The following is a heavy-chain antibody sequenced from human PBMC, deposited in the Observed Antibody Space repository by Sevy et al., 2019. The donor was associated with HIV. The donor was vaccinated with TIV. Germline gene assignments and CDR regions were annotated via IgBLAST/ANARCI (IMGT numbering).Heavy chain of an antibody. CDR1: GGSISGYF. CDR3: ARHGSQRDHPLDL. D-gene: IGHD2-21*02. CDR2: IHYSGNT. Sequence: SETLSLTCAVSGGSISGYFWSWIRQPPGKGLEFIGWIHYSGNTNFNPSLSSRVSMSLDMSRNQFSLKLYSLTAADTAVYFCARHGSQRDHPLDLWGQGTLVTVSS. V-gene: IGHV4-59*08. J-gene: IGHJ4*02.